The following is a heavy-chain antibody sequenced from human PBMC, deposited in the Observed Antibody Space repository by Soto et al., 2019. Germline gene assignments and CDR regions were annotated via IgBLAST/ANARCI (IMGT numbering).Heavy chain of an antibody. CDR2: IYYMGST. V-gene: IGHV4-39*01. J-gene: IGHJ4*02. CDR3: ARQRTSVVTQAYFDV. CDR1: GDSHSSSGYY. D-gene: IGHD2-21*02. Sequence: SQTLSLTCTVTGDSHSSSGYYLGWIRHPPGKGLEWIGIIYYMGSTYNNPSLTRRVSMAMHTAKDQLYLKLKSVTAAYTALYFCARQRTSVVTQAYFDVWGTGYLVTVS.